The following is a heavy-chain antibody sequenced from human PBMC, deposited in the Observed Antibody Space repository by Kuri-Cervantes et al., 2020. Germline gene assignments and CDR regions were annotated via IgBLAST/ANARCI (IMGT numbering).Heavy chain of an antibody. D-gene: IGHD6-13*01. CDR1: GYTFTSYG. CDR2: ISAYNGNT. J-gene: IGHJ4*02. V-gene: IGHV1-18*01. CDR3: ARDSHVVFRGIAAGGY. Sequence: ASVKVSCKASGYTFTSYGISWVRQAPGQGLEWMGWISAYNGNTNYAQKLQGRVTMTTDTPTSTAYMELRSLRSDDTAVYYCARDSHVVFRGIAAGGYWGQGTLVTVSS.